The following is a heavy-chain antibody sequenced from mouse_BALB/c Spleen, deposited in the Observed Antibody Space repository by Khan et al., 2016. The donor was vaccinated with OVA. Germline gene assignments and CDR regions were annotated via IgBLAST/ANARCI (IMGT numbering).Heavy chain of an antibody. CDR3: ARSVTITTVVATDFAY. V-gene: IGHV3-2*02. D-gene: IGHD1-1*01. J-gene: IGHJ2*01. CDR2: ISYSGRT. Sequence: EVQLQESGPGLVKPSQSLSLTCTVTGYSITSDYAWNWIRQFPGKKLEWMGYISYSGRTSYNPSLKSRISITRDTSKNQFFLQLNSVTTEDTATYYCARSVTITTVVATDFAYWGQGTTLTVSS. CDR1: GYSITSDYA.